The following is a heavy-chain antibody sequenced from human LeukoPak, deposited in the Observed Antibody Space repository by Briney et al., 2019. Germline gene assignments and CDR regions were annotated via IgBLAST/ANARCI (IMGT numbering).Heavy chain of an antibody. CDR3: ARDGHSSGSFDY. CDR1: ELTFSGYW. V-gene: IGHV3-7*01. CDR2: IRQDGGQT. J-gene: IGHJ4*02. Sequence: GGSLRLSCAASELTFSGYWMTWVRQAPGKGLQWVGNIRQDGGQTHYSDSVKGRFTISRDNAKRSLYLQMNSLRPEDTAVYYCARDGHSSGSFDYWGQGTLVTVSS. D-gene: IGHD3-10*01.